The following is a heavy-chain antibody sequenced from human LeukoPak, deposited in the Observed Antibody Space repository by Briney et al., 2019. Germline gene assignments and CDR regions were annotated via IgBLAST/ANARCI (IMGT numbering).Heavy chain of an antibody. CDR1: GVSINSCY. CDR2: IYYSGST. J-gene: IGHJ4*02. V-gene: IGHV4-59*08. Sequence: SETLSLTCTVSGVSINSCYWSWIRQPPGKGLEWIGYIYYSGSTNYNPSLKSRVTISVDTSKNQFSLNLRSVTAADTAVFYCARQDYGDHLFDYWGQGSLVTVSS. D-gene: IGHD4-17*01. CDR3: ARQDYGDHLFDY.